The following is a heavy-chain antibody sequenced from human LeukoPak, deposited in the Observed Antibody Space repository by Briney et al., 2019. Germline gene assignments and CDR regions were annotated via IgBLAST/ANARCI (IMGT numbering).Heavy chain of an antibody. V-gene: IGHV3-30*01. CDR2: VSSHGNDG. Sequence: GGALRLSCAVSEFTFSHFAKHWVRQAPGKGLEWVAVVSSHGNDGYYADSVKGRFTISRDNSKNTLYLQIDSLRAEDTAIYYCTRDAYNFNDFDYWGQGTLVTVSS. D-gene: IGHD5-24*01. J-gene: IGHJ4*02. CDR1: EFTFSHFA. CDR3: TRDAYNFNDFDY.